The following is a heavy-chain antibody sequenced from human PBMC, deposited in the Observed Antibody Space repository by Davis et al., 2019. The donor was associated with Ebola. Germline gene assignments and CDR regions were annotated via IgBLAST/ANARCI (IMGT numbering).Heavy chain of an antibody. J-gene: IGHJ4*02. V-gene: IGHV3-33*01. CDR2: IWYDGSNK. Sequence: GESLKISCAASGFTFSSYGMHWVRQAPGKGLEWVAVIWYDGSNKYYADSVKGRFTISRDNSKNTLYLQMNSLRDEDTAVYYCARDWGAAAAGTDYFDYWGQGTLVTVSS. CDR1: GFTFSSYG. CDR3: ARDWGAAAAGTDYFDY. D-gene: IGHD6-13*01.